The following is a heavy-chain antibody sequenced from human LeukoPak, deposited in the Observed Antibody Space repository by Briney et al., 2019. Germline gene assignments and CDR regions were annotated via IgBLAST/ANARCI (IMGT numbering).Heavy chain of an antibody. CDR1: GYTFTSYG. CDR3: ARDGLGGSGVAYYMDV. D-gene: IGHD3-10*01. CDR2: ISAYNGNT. V-gene: IGHV1-18*01. J-gene: IGHJ6*03. Sequence: GASVKVSCKASGYTFTSYGISWVRQAPGQGLEWMGWISAYNGNTNYAQKHQGRVTMTTDTSTSTAYMELRSLRSDDTAVYYCARDGLGGSGVAYYMDVWGKGTTVTVSS.